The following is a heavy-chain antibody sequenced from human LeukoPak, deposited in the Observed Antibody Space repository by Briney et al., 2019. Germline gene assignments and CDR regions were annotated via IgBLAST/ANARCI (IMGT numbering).Heavy chain of an antibody. CDR2: ISHAGSNE. CDR3: ARTGYNLHWFDP. CDR1: GFIFSSYG. J-gene: IGHJ5*02. V-gene: IGHV3-30*03. Sequence: GGSLRLSCAASGFIFSSYGMHWIRQAPGKGLEWVALISHAGSNEYYAASVKGRFTISRDNSNNEFYLQMDSLRPEDTAVYYCARTGYNLHWFDPWGQGTLVTVSS. D-gene: IGHD5-24*01.